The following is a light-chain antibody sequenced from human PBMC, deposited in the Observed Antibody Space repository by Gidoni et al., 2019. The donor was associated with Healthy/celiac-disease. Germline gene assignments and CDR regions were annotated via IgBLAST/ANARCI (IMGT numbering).Light chain of an antibody. CDR3: QQRSTGPPST. Sequence: EIVLTQSPATLSLSPGERATLSCRASQSVSSYLAWYQEKPGQAPRHLIHGASNRATGIPARVRRSESATDFILALNSLEPENVAVYYCQQRSTGPPSTYXQXTKL. CDR1: QSVSSY. V-gene: IGKV3-11*01. J-gene: IGKJ2*01. CDR2: GAS.